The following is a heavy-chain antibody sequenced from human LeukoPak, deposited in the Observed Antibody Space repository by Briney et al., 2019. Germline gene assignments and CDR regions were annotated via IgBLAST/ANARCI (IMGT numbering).Heavy chain of an antibody. CDR3: ARDIITGTTTGIDY. D-gene: IGHD1-20*01. J-gene: IGHJ4*02. CDR2: INHSGST. V-gene: IGHV4-34*01. CDR1: GGSFSGYY. Sequence: SETLSLTCAVYGGSFSGYYWSWIRQPPGKGLGWIGEINHSGSTNYNPSLKSRVTISVDTSKNQFSLKLSSVTAADTAVYYCARDIITGTTTGIDYWGQGTLVTVSS.